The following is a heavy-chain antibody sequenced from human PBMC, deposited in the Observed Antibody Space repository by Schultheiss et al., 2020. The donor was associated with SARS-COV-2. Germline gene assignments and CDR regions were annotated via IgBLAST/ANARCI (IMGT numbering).Heavy chain of an antibody. Sequence: GGSLRLSCAASGFTFSSYWMHWVRQAPGKGLVWVSRNNSDGSSTSYADSVKGRFTISRDNAKNTLYLQMNSLRAEDTAVYYCARPVISYYYDSSGYSIWGQGTMVTVSS. CDR2: NNSDGSST. V-gene: IGHV3-74*01. J-gene: IGHJ3*02. CDR1: GFTFSSYW. CDR3: ARPVISYYYDSSGYSI. D-gene: IGHD3-22*01.